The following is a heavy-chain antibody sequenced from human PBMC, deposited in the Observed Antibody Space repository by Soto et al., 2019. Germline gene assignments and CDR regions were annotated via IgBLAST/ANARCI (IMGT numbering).Heavy chain of an antibody. CDR1: GGSISSYY. D-gene: IGHD5-18*01. CDR3: ARGFYSYGYYFDY. V-gene: IGHV4-59*01. CDR2: IYYSGST. J-gene: IGHJ4*02. Sequence: LSLTCTVSGGSISSYYWSWIRQPPGKGLEWIGYIYYSGSTNYNPSLKSRVTISVDTSKNQFSLKLSSVTAADTAVYYCARGFYSYGYYFDYWGQGTLVTVSS.